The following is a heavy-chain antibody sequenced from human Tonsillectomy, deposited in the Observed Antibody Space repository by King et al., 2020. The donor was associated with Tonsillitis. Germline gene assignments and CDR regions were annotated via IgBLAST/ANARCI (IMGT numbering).Heavy chain of an antibody. Sequence: VQLVESGGGLVKPGGSLRLSCAASGFTFSSYSMNWVRQAPGKGLEWVSSISSSSSYIYYADSVKGRFTISRDNAKNSLYLQMNSLRAEDTAVYYCARATTNLEWFAYYYMDVWGKGTTVTVSS. CDR3: ARATTNLEWFAYYYMDV. D-gene: IGHD3-3*01. V-gene: IGHV3-21*01. J-gene: IGHJ6*03. CDR2: ISSSSSYI. CDR1: GFTFSSYS.